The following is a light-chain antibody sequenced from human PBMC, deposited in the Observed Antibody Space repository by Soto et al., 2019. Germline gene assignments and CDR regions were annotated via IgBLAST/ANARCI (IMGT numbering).Light chain of an antibody. J-gene: IGKJ4*01. CDR3: QQYDIFPLT. Sequence: IQMTQSPSTLSASVGDRVTITCRASQKINTWVAWYQQRPGKAPKLLIYEASSLEPGVPSRFGGSGSGTDFTLTISSLQPDDFAPYYCQQYDIFPLTFGGGTQVA. CDR1: QKINTW. CDR2: EAS. V-gene: IGKV1-5*03.